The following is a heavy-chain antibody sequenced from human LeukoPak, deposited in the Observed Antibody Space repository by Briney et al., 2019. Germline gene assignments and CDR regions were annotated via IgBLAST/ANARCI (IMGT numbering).Heavy chain of an antibody. D-gene: IGHD3-10*01. J-gene: IGHJ6*03. Sequence: ASVKVSCKASGYTFTGYYMHWVRQAPGQGLEWMGRINPNSGGTNYAQKFQGRVTTTRDTSISTAYMELSRLRSDDTAVYYCARDWSMVRGAGYCMDVWGKGTTVTVSS. CDR3: ARDWSMVRGAGYCMDV. CDR2: INPNSGGT. CDR1: GYTFTGYY. V-gene: IGHV1-2*06.